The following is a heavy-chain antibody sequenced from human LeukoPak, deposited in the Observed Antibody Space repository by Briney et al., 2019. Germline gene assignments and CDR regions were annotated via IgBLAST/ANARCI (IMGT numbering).Heavy chain of an antibody. V-gene: IGHV4-59*01. D-gene: IGHD6-19*01. CDR1: GDSISSYY. Sequence: SETLSLTCTVSGDSISSYYWSWIRQPPGKGLEWIGYIYYSGNTNYNPSLKSRVTISVDTSKSQFSLKLSSVTAADTAVYYCVRENYSSGWYGIIDYWGQGTLVTVSS. CDR3: VRENYSSGWYGIIDY. CDR2: IYYSGNT. J-gene: IGHJ4*02.